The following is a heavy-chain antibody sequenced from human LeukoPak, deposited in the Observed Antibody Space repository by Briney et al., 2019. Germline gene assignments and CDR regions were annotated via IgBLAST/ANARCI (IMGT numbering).Heavy chain of an antibody. D-gene: IGHD4/OR15-4a*01. J-gene: IGHJ4*02. Sequence: ASVKVSCKASGYTFTNYTLNWVRQAPGQGLEWMGWINTNTGNPTYAQGFTGRFVFSLDTSVSTAYLQISSLKADDTAMYYCARGDYGTHGYQTRWGQGTLVTVSS. CDR3: ARGDYGTHGYQTR. V-gene: IGHV7-4-1*02. CDR2: INTNTGNP. CDR1: GYTFTNYT.